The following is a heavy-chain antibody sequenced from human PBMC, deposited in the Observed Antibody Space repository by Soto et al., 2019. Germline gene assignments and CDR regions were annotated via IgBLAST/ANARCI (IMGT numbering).Heavy chain of an antibody. V-gene: IGHV3-30-3*01. J-gene: IGHJ1*01. CDR3: ASPYDSSGPEYFQH. CDR1: GFTFSSYA. Sequence: QVQLVESGGGVVQPGRSLRLSCAASGFTFSSYAMHWVRQAPGKGLEWVAVISYDGSNKYYADSVKGRFTISRDNSKNTLYLQMNSLRAEYTAVYYCASPYDSSGPEYFQHWGQGTLVTVSS. D-gene: IGHD3-22*01. CDR2: ISYDGSNK.